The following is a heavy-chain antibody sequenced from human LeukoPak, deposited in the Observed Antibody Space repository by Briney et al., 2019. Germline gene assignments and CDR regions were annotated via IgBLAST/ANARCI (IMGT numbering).Heavy chain of an antibody. Sequence: GGSLRLSCAASAFSLNAYNMNWVRQAPGKGLEWVSSISYTGTYIYYADSVKGRFTISRDNSKNALFLQMNSLKFEDMAIYYCAKGASGWEYATFDIWGQGTVVTVSS. CDR1: AFSLNAYN. CDR2: ISYTGTYI. J-gene: IGHJ3*02. CDR3: AKGASGWEYATFDI. D-gene: IGHD2-8*01. V-gene: IGHV3-21*04.